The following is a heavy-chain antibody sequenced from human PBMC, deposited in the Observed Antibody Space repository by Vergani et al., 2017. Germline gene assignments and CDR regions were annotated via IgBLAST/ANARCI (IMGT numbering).Heavy chain of an antibody. D-gene: IGHD5-24*01. Sequence: QVQLVQSGAEVKKPGSSVKVSCKASGGTFSSYAISWVRQAPGQGLEWMGRIIPIIGTANYAQKFQGRVTITADESTSTAYMELSSLRSEDTAVYYCARSNRRVDGDGYNLDYWGQGTLVTVSS. CDR2: IIPIIGTA. CDR1: GGTFSSYA. J-gene: IGHJ4*02. CDR3: ARSNRRVDGDGYNLDY. V-gene: IGHV1-69*18.